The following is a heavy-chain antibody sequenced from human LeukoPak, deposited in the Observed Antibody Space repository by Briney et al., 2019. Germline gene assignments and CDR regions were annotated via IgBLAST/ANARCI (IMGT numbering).Heavy chain of an antibody. CDR3: ARDESSRDDSGGYHY. Sequence: PSETLSLTCTVSGDTINLYHWTWIRQTAWKELYWIGRVHMSGSTNYNPSLWSRVAISMDNSKNQFSLKVNSVTAADTGVYYCARDESSRDDSGGYHYWGQGTLVTVSS. CDR2: VHMSGST. CDR1: GDTINLYH. D-gene: IGHD3-22*01. J-gene: IGHJ4*02. V-gene: IGHV4-4*07.